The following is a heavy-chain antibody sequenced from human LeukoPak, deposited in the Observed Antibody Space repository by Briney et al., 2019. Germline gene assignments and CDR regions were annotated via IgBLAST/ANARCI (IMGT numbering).Heavy chain of an antibody. V-gene: IGHV3-66*01. Sequence: GGSLRLSCAASGFTVSSNYMSWVRQAPGKGLEWVSVIYSGGSTDCADSVKGRFTISRDNSKNTLCLQMNNLRAEDTAVYYCARGVITVAGPLDFWGQGTLVTVSS. D-gene: IGHD6-19*01. CDR2: IYSGGST. CDR1: GFTVSSNY. J-gene: IGHJ4*02. CDR3: ARGVITVAGPLDF.